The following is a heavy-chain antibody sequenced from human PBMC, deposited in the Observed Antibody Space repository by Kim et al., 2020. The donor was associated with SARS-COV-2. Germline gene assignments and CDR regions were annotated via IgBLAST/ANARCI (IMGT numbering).Heavy chain of an antibody. J-gene: IGHJ5*02. CDR2: IKEDGSER. V-gene: IGHV3-7*03. CDR1: GFTFSSYW. CDR3: ARDARYCTSTSCPTESWFDP. D-gene: IGHD2-2*01. Sequence: GGSLRLSCAASGFTFSSYWMSWVRQAPGKGLEWVANIKEDGSERYYVGSVEGRFTISRDNAKNSLYLQMNSLRAEDTAVYYCARDARYCTSTSCPTESWFDPWGQGPWSPSPQ.